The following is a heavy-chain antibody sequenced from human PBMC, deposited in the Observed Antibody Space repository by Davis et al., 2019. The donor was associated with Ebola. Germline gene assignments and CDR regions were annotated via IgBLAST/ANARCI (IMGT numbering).Heavy chain of an antibody. CDR1: GYTFTSYY. V-gene: IGHV1-46*01. D-gene: IGHD2-21*02. CDR3: ARYCGGDCPVLTAFDY. J-gene: IGHJ4*02. Sequence: AASVKVSCKASGYTFTSYYMHWVRQAPGQGLEWMGIINPSGGSTSYAQKFQGRVTMTRDTSTSTVYMELSSLRSEDTAVYYCARYCGGDCPVLTAFDYWGQGTLVTVSS. CDR2: INPSGGST.